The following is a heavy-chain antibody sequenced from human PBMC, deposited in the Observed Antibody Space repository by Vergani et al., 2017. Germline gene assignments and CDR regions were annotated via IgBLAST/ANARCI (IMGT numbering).Heavy chain of an antibody. V-gene: IGHV3-30*02. CDR2: TRYDGNNK. CDR1: GFTFNQYG. Sequence: QVQLVESGGGVVQPGRSLRLSCAASGFTFNQYGMHWVRQAPGKGLEWVAVTRYDGNNKQYADSVKGRFTISRDNSKSMMYLQMSSLRDEDTGVSYGTKYLQLLYYRFDPWGQGTLVTVSS. D-gene: IGHD3-22*01. CDR3: TKYLQLLYYRFDP. J-gene: IGHJ5*02.